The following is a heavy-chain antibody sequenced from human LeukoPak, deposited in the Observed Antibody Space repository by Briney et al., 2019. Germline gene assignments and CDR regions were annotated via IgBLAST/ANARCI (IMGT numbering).Heavy chain of an antibody. Sequence: PGGSLRLSCAASGFTFDYYTMHWVRQAPGKGLEWVSLISWDGGSTYYADSVKGRFTISRDNSKNSLYLQMNSLRTEDTALYYCAKDIKHPGGYYYGMDVWGQGTTVTVSS. CDR3: AKDIKHPGGYYYGMDV. CDR1: GFTFDYYT. J-gene: IGHJ6*02. CDR2: ISWDGGST. D-gene: IGHD3-10*01. V-gene: IGHV3-43*01.